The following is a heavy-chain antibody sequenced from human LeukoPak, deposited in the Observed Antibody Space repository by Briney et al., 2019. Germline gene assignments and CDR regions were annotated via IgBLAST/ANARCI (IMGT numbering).Heavy chain of an antibody. Sequence: SETLSLTCVVSGGSVSGYYWGWIRQPPGRGLEWIRYVYYSGSTNYNPSFKSRITISVDTSRNQFSLQLSSVTAADTAVYYCARIHRYCSGGACYVLDNWGQGTLVAVSS. J-gene: IGHJ4*02. CDR2: VYYSGST. CDR1: GGSVSGYY. V-gene: IGHV4-59*02. CDR3: ARIHRYCSGGACYVLDN. D-gene: IGHD2-15*01.